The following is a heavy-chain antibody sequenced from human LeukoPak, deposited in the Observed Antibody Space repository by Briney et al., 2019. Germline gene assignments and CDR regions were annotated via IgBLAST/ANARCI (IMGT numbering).Heavy chain of an antibody. CDR3: TTVRGRSNYFDS. D-gene: IGHD1-26*01. J-gene: IGHJ4*02. V-gene: IGHV3-15*05. CDR1: GFTLSDAW. CDR2: SKSKTDGGTT. Sequence: NPGGSLRPSCAVSGFTLSDAWMSWVRQAPGKGLEWVGRSKSKTDGGTTDYAAPVKGRFTISRDDSENTLYLQMNSLKTEDTAVHYCTTVRGRSNYFDSWGQGTLVTVSS.